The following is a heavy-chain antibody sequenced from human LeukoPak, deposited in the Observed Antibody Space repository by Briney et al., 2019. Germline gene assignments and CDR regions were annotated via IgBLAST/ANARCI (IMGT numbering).Heavy chain of an antibody. J-gene: IGHJ4*02. Sequence: TGGSLRLSCAASGFTFSSYGMSWVRQAPGKGLEWVSAISGSGGSTYYADSVKGRFTISRDNSKNTLYLQMNSLRAEDTAVYYCAKFPSAGIRDCFDYWGQGTLVTVSS. CDR1: GFTFSSYG. V-gene: IGHV3-23*01. D-gene: IGHD1-14*01. CDR2: ISGSGGST. CDR3: AKFPSAGIRDCFDY.